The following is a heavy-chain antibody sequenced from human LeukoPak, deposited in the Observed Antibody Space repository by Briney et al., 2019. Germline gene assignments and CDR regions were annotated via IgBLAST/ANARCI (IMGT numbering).Heavy chain of an antibody. CDR3: AREISGDTNFDS. CDR2: ISESSADT. Sequence: PGGSLRLSCAASGFTFSSYAMSWVRQAPGKGLEWVSAISESSADTYYADSVKGRFTISRDNSKSALYLQLNSLRAEDTAIYYCAREISGDTNFDSWGQGTLVTVSS. V-gene: IGHV3-23*01. D-gene: IGHD3-10*01. CDR1: GFTFSSYA. J-gene: IGHJ4*02.